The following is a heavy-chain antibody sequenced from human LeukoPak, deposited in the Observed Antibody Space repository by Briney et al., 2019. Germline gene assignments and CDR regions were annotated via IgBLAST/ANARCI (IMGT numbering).Heavy chain of an antibody. V-gene: IGHV3-30*02. CDR2: IRYDGSNK. J-gene: IGHJ4*02. CDR3: ARVGVQDGGSCYY. D-gene: IGHD2-15*01. CDR1: GFTFSSYG. Sequence: PGGSLRLSCAASGFTFSSYGMHWVRQAPGKGLGWVAFIRYDGSNKYYADSVKGRFTISRDNAKNSLYLQMNSLRAEDTAVYYCARVGVQDGGSCYYWGQGTLVTVSS.